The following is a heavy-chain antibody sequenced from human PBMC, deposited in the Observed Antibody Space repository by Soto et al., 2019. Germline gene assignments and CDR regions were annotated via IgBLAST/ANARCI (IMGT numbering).Heavy chain of an antibody. Sequence: SVKVSCKASGGTFSSYAISWVRQAPGQGLEWMGGINPICGSTNYAQKFQGRVTFTADTSITTAYMELSRLTSDDTAVYFCAREGSGWKYFDYWGQGSLVTVSS. V-gene: IGHV1-69*06. J-gene: IGHJ4*02. D-gene: IGHD6-19*01. CDR1: GGTFSSYA. CDR3: AREGSGWKYFDY. CDR2: INPICGST.